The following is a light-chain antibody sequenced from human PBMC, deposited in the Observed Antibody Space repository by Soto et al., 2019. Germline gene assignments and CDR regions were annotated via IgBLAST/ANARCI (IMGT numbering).Light chain of an antibody. CDR1: SGDVGGYYY. CDR3: TSYVGSNIFV. V-gene: IGLV2-8*01. Sequence: QSALTQPPSASGSPGQSVTISCTGTSGDVGGYYYVSWYQHHPGKVPKLIIYEVTKRPSGVPDRFSGSKSGNTASLTVSGLQAEGEADYYCTSYVGSNIFVFGTGTKVTVL. CDR2: EVT. J-gene: IGLJ1*01.